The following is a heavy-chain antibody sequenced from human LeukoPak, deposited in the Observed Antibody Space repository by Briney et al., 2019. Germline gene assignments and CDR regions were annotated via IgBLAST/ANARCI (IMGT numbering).Heavy chain of an antibody. CDR3: ARYNGYVYFDY. Sequence: KPSETLSLTCAVSGGSISSGDHSSSWIRQPPGKGLEWIGYIHHSGSTYYNPSLKSRVTMPIDRSKNQFSLKLSSVTAADTAVYYCARYNGYVYFDYWGQGTLVTVSS. V-gene: IGHV4-30-2*01. J-gene: IGHJ4*02. D-gene: IGHD5-12*01. CDR2: IHHSGST. CDR1: GGSISSGDHS.